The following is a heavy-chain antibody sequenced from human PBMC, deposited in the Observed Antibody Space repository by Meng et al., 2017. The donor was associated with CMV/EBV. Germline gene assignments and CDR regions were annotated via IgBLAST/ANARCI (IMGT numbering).Heavy chain of an antibody. J-gene: IGHJ6*02. Sequence: GESLKISCAASGFTFSSYAMHWVRQAPGKGLEWVAVISYDGSNKYYADSVKGRFTISRDNSKNTLYLQMNSLRAEDTAVYYCARVVRTLRYCYDFGVVKLYYYGMDVWGQGTTVTVSS. CDR2: ISYDGSNK. CDR3: ARVVRTLRYCYDFGVVKLYYYGMDV. CDR1: GFTFSSYA. V-gene: IGHV3-30-3*01. D-gene: IGHD3-3*01.